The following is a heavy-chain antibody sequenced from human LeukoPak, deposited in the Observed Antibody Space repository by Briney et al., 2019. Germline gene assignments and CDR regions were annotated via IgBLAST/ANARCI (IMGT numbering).Heavy chain of an antibody. Sequence: ASVKVSXKASGYTFTGYFMHWVRQAPGQGLEWMGWINPNSGGTNYAQKFQGRVTMTRDTSISTAYMELSRLRSDDTAVYYCARLPVVPAAMIQDYWGQGTLVTVSS. CDR2: INPNSGGT. CDR1: GYTFTGYF. J-gene: IGHJ4*02. D-gene: IGHD2-2*01. V-gene: IGHV1-2*02. CDR3: ARLPVVPAAMIQDY.